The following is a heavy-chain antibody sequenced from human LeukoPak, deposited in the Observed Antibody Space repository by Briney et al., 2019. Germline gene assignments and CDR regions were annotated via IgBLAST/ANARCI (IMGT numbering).Heavy chain of an antibody. Sequence: GGSLRLSCAASGFTFSDYYMSWIRQAPGKGLEWVSYISSSGSTIYYADSVEGRFTISRDNAKNSLYLQMNSLRAEDTAVYYCARSSVVTLFDYWGQGTLVTVSS. J-gene: IGHJ4*02. V-gene: IGHV3-11*01. D-gene: IGHD4-23*01. CDR2: ISSSGSTI. CDR1: GFTFSDYY. CDR3: ARSSVVTLFDY.